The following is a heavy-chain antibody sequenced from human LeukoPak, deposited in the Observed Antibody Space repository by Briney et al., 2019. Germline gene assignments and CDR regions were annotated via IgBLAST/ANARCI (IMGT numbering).Heavy chain of an antibody. CDR2: IYSSGNT. J-gene: IGHJ4*02. Sequence: PSETLSLTCSVSGVSISSGSNYWGWIRQPPGKTLEWIGSIYSSGNTYYNPSLKSRVIILIDTAKNHFSLNLTSVTAADTAVYYCARSYGDYPPFDYWGQGTLVTVSS. V-gene: IGHV4-39*07. D-gene: IGHD4-17*01. CDR1: GVSISSGSNY. CDR3: ARSYGDYPPFDY.